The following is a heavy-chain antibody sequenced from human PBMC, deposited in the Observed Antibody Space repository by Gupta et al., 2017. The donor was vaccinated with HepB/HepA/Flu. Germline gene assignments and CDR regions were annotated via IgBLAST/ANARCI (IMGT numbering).Heavy chain of an antibody. CDR2: ISGSGGST. Sequence: VQLLESGGGLVQPGGSLRLSCAASGFTFSNYALSWLRQAPGKGLEWVSTISGSGGSTDYADSVKGRFTISRDNSKNTLFVQMKSLRAEDTAVYYCAKNSPQLERQFFFDFWGQGALVTVSS. D-gene: IGHD1-1*01. CDR1: GFTFSNYA. J-gene: IGHJ4*02. V-gene: IGHV3-23*01. CDR3: AKNSPQLERQFFFDF.